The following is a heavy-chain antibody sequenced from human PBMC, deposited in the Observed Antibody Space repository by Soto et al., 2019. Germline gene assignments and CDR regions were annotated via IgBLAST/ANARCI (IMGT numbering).Heavy chain of an antibody. CDR2: ISSSSSTI. V-gene: IGHV3-48*01. CDR3: ARDPLDPAVFYHYYGMDV. CDR1: GFTFSSYS. J-gene: IGHJ6*02. Sequence: PGGSLRLSCAASGFTFSSYSMNWVRQAPGKGLEWVSYISSSSSTIYYADSVKGRFTISRDNSKNTLYLQMNSLRAEDTAVYYSARDPLDPAVFYHYYGMDVWGQGTTVTVSS.